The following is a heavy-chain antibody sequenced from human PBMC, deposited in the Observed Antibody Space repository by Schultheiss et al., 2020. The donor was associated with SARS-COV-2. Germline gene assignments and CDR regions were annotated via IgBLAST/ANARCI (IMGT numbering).Heavy chain of an antibody. D-gene: IGHD6-13*01. J-gene: IGHJ6*02. V-gene: IGHV4-4*07. CDR3: ARDDSSSWYSSSIYYYYGMDV. Sequence: SETLSLTCTVSGGSISNYYWSWIRQTAGKGLEWIGRIYDSDSTNYNPSLKSRVTMSVDMSKNQFSLKLSSVTAADTAVYYCARDDSSSWYSSSIYYYYGMDVWGQGTTVTVSS. CDR2: IYDSDST. CDR1: GGSISNYY.